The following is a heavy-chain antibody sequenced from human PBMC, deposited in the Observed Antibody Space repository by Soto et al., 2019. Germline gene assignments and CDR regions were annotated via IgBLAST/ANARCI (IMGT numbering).Heavy chain of an antibody. D-gene: IGHD6-6*01. J-gene: IGHJ6*02. V-gene: IGHV1-69*12. CDR1: GGTFSSYA. Sequence: QVQLVQSGAEVKKPGSSVKVSCKASGGTFSSYAISWVRQAPGQGLEWMGGIIPIFGTANYAQKFQGRVTITADESTSTDYMELSSLRSEDTAVYYCARDPPLLPIAARPNYYYGMDVWGQGTTVTVSS. CDR3: ARDPPLLPIAARPNYYYGMDV. CDR2: IIPIFGTA.